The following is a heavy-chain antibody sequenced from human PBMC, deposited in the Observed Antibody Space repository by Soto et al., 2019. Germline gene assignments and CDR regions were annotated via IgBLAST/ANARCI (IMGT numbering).Heavy chain of an antibody. J-gene: IGHJ4*02. CDR1: GFTFSNYA. Sequence: SLRLSCTASGFTFSNYAMSWVRQAPGKGLEWVSAITRTDSTYYADSVKGRFTISRDNSRNTLYLQMNSLGAEDAALYYCAKALVGEVGATDYWGQGTLVT. CDR2: ITRTDST. CDR3: AKALVGEVGATDY. V-gene: IGHV3-23*01. D-gene: IGHD1-26*01.